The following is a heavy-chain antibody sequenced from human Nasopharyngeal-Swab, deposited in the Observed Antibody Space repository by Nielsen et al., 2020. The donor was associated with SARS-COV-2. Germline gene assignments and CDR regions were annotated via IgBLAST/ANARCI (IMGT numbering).Heavy chain of an antibody. V-gene: IGHV3-30*18. Sequence: WIRQPPGKGLEWGAVISYDGSNKYYADSVKGRFTISRDNSKNTLYLQMNGLRAEDTAVYYCAKLIEEGSGSYYVLYYYYGMDVWGQGTTVTVSS. CDR2: ISYDGSNK. CDR3: AKLIEEGSGSYYVLYYYYGMDV. D-gene: IGHD3-10*01. J-gene: IGHJ6*02.